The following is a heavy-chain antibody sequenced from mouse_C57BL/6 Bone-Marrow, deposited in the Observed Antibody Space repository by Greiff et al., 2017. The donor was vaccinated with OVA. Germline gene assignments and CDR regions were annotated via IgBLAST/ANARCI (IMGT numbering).Heavy chain of an antibody. Sequence: QVQLQQPGAELVKPGASVKLSCKASGYTFTSYWMHWVKQRPGQGLEWIGMIHPNSGSTNYNEKFKSKATLTVDKSSSTAYMQLSSLTSEDSAVYYCARGYPNRAWFAYWGQGTLVTVSA. CDR2: IHPNSGST. D-gene: IGHD4-1*01. CDR1: GYTFTSYW. V-gene: IGHV1-64*01. CDR3: ARGYPNRAWFAY. J-gene: IGHJ3*01.